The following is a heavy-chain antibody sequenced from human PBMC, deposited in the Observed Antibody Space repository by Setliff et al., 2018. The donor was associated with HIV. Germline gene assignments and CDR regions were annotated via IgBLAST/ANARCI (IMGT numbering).Heavy chain of an antibody. V-gene: IGHV1-8*02. D-gene: IGHD3-22*01. CDR2: INAGNGNT. Sequence: ASVKVSCKASGDTFSIHPISWVRQAPGRGLEWMGWINAGNGNTKYSQKFQGGVTMTRNTSISTAYMELSSLRSEDTAVYYCARGAWDSSGYYYWFDPWGQGTLVTVSS. J-gene: IGHJ5*02. CDR3: ARGAWDSSGYYYWFDP. CDR1: GDTFSIHP.